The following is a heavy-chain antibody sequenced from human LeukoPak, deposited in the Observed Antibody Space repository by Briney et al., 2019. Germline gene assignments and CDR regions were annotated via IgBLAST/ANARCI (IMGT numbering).Heavy chain of an antibody. V-gene: IGHV1-8*03. CDR2: MNPNSGNT. D-gene: IGHD2-2*01. Sequence: ASVKVSCKASGYTFTSYDINWVRQATGQGLEWMGWMNPNSGNTGYAQNFQGRDTITRNTSISTAYMELSSLRSEDTAVYYCVRGAGFCSSTSCSRGYWGQGTLVTVSS. CDR3: VRGAGFCSSTSCSRGY. J-gene: IGHJ4*02. CDR1: GYTFTSYD.